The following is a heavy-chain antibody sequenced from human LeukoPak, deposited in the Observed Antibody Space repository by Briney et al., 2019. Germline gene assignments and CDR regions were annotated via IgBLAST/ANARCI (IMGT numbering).Heavy chain of an antibody. J-gene: IGHJ6*02. Sequence: GGFLRLSCAASGFTVSSNYMSWVRQAPRKGLGWVSVLYSGGSTYYADSVKGRFTISRDNSKNTLYLQMNSLRAEDTAVYYCARDRVPSSSWWEDYYYGMDVWSQGTTVTVSS. D-gene: IGHD6-13*01. CDR1: GFTVSSNY. CDR2: LYSGGST. V-gene: IGHV3-53*01. CDR3: ARDRVPSSSWWEDYYYGMDV.